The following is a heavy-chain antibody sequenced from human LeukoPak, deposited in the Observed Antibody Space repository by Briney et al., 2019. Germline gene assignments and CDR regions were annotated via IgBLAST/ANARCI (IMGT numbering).Heavy chain of an antibody. D-gene: IGHD3-10*01. CDR3: AKVATAYGSGTIDYFDY. V-gene: IGHV3-23*01. CDR2: ISGSGGST. CDR1: GFTFSSYA. Sequence: SGGSLRLSCAASGFTFSSYAMSWVRQAPGKGLEWVSAISGSGGSTYYADSVKGRFTISRDNSKNTLYLQMNSLRAEDTAVYYCAKVATAYGSGTIDYFDYWGQGTLVTVSS. J-gene: IGHJ4*02.